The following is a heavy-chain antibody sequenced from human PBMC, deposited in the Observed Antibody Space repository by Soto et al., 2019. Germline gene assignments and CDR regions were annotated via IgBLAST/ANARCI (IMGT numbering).Heavy chain of an antibody. D-gene: IGHD3-22*01. Sequence: PSETLSLTCTVSGGSISSYYWSWIRQPPGKGLEWIGYIYYSGSTNYNPSLKSRVTISVDTSKNQFSLKLSSVTAADTAVYYCERSSVGYYDSSGYPNWFDPWGQGTLVTVSS. CDR2: IYYSGST. CDR1: GGSISSYY. CDR3: ERSSVGYYDSSGYPNWFDP. J-gene: IGHJ5*02. V-gene: IGHV4-59*01.